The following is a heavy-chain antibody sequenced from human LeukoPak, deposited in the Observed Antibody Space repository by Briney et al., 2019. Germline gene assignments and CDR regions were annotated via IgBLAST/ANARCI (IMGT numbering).Heavy chain of an antibody. V-gene: IGHV5-51*01. D-gene: IGHD2-15*01. CDR2: IYPGDSDT. J-gene: IGHJ4*02. Sequence: GESLTISCQGSGYTFTTYWIGWVRQMPGKGLEWMGIIYPGDSDTRYSPSFQGQVTISADKSISTAYLQWSSLKASDTAMYYCARARYCSGGSCYAEYWGQGTLVTVSS. CDR3: ARARYCSGGSCYAEY. CDR1: GYTFTTYW.